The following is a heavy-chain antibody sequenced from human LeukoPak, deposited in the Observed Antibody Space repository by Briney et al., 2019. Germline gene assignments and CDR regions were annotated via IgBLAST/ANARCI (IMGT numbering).Heavy chain of an antibody. D-gene: IGHD4/OR15-4a*01. J-gene: IGHJ4*02. CDR2: IKQDGSET. CDR3: AKSALQDRSTWCEHYDC. CDR1: AFIFSGHW. V-gene: IGHV3-7*01. Sequence: QPGGSLRLSCEGSAFIFSGHWMNWVRQAPGKGLEWVANIKQDGSETHYVDSVKDRFTISRDNAKSSLYLQMTSLRAEDTAGYYCAKSALQDRSTWCEHYDCWGPGTLVTVSS.